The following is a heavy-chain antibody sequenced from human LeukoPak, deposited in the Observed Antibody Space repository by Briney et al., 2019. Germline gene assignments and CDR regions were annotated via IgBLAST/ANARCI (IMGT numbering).Heavy chain of an antibody. D-gene: IGHD2-8*01. V-gene: IGHV3-53*01. Sequence: GGSLRLSCAASGFTDSSNYMNWVRQGPGRGPEWVSVIYKAGNTFYADSVKGRFTMSRDNSKNTLYLQMNSLRAEDTAVYYCARVLLDTNGDQYWYYDLWGRGTLVTVSS. CDR2: IYKAGNT. CDR3: ARVLLDTNGDQYWYYDL. CDR1: GFTDSSNY. J-gene: IGHJ2*01.